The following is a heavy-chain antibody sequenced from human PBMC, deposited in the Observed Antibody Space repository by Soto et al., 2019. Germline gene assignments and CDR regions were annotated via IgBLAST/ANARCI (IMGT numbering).Heavy chain of an antibody. V-gene: IGHV3-23*01. CDR1: GFTFSSYA. Sequence: GGSLRLSCAASGFTFSSYAMSWVRQAPGKGLEWVSGISDSGGSTYYADSVKGRFTISRDNSKNTLYLQMNSLRAEDTAVYYCAKGTYYYGSAPYYFDYWGQGTLVTVSS. CDR2: ISDSGGST. CDR3: AKGTYYYGSAPYYFDY. D-gene: IGHD3-10*01. J-gene: IGHJ4*02.